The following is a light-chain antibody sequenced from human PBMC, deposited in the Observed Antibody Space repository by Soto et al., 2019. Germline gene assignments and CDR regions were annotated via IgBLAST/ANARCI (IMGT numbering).Light chain of an antibody. Sequence: QSALTQPPSASGSPGQSVTIACTETSSDVGGYNYVSWYQQHPGKAPKLMIYEVSKRPSGVPDRFSGSKSGNTASLTVSGLQAEDEADYYCSSYAGSNNLGVFGGRTQLTVL. J-gene: IGLJ3*02. CDR2: EVS. V-gene: IGLV2-8*01. CDR3: SSYAGSNNLGV. CDR1: SSDVGGYNY.